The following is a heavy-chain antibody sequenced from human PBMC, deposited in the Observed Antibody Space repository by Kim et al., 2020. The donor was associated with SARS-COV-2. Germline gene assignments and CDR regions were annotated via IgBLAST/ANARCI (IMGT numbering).Heavy chain of an antibody. CDR2: ISSSGSTI. CDR1: GFTFSSYE. Sequence: GGSLRLSCAASGFTFSSYEMNWVRQAPGKGLEWVSYISSSGSTIYYADSVKGRFTISRDNAKNSLYLQMNSLRAEDTAVYYCARTYGSGSSYYYYGMDVWGQGTTVTVSS. V-gene: IGHV3-48*03. CDR3: ARTYGSGSSYYYYGMDV. D-gene: IGHD3-10*01. J-gene: IGHJ6*02.